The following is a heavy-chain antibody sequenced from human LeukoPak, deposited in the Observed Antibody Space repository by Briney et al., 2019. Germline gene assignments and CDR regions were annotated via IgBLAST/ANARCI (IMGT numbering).Heavy chain of an antibody. CDR2: IKQDGSEK. CDR1: GFTFSSYW. J-gene: IGHJ4*02. D-gene: IGHD3-16*01. Sequence: SGGSLRLSCAASGFTFSSYWMSWVRQSPGKGLEWVANIKQDGSEKYYVDSLKGRFTISRDNAKNSLYLQMNSLRVEDTAVYYCAKQRYGGEDYWGQGTLVTVSS. CDR3: AKQRYGGEDY. V-gene: IGHV3-7*01.